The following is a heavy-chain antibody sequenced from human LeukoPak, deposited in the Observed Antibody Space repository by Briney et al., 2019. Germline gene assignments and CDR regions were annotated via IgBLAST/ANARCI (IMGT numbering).Heavy chain of an antibody. D-gene: IGHD5-24*01. J-gene: IGHJ4*02. Sequence: PSQTLSLTCTVSGGSISSGSYYWSWIRQPAGKGLEWIRRIYTSGSTNYNPSLKSRVTISVDTSKNQFSLKLSSVTAADTAVYYCAGGVSDGYNPRWGQGTLVTVSS. CDR2: IYTSGST. CDR1: GGSISSGSYY. V-gene: IGHV4-61*02. CDR3: AGGVSDGYNPR.